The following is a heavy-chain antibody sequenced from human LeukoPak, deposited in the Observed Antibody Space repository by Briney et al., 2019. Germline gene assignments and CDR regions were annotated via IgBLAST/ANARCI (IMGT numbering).Heavy chain of an antibody. V-gene: IGHV4-34*01. J-gene: IGHJ4*02. D-gene: IGHD3-9*01. CDR1: GGSFSGYY. CDR3: ATRYYDILTGNFDFDY. CDR2: INHSGST. Sequence: PSETLSLTCAVYGGSFSGYYWSWIRQPPGKGLEWIGEINHSGSTNYNPSLKSRVTISLDTSKNQFSLKLSSVTAADTAVYYCATRYYDILTGNFDFDYWGQGTLVTVSS.